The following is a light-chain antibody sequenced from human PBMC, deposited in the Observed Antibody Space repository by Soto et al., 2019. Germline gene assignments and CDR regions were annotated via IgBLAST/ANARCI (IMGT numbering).Light chain of an antibody. V-gene: IGKV3-15*01. CDR2: GAA. J-gene: IGKJ4*01. CDR3: QQSYSTPLT. CDR1: QSVFSS. Sequence: IVMTQSPATLSVSPGERATLSCRASQSVFSSLAWYQQKPGQAPRLLIYGAATRATGVPARFSGSGSGTEFTLTISSLQSEDFATYYCQQSYSTPLTFGGGTKVAI.